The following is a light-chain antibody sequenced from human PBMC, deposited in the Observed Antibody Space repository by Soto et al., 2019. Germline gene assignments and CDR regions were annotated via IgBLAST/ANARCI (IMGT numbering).Light chain of an antibody. V-gene: IGLV1-40*01. CDR2: GSS. CDR3: QSYDSSLINYV. Sequence: QSVLTQPPSVSGAPGQRVTISCTGSTSNIGADYDVHWYQQFPGTAPKLLIYGSSDRPSGVPDRFSGSKSGTSASLAITGLQAEDEADYYCQSYDSSLINYVFGTGTKVTVL. J-gene: IGLJ1*01. CDR1: TSNIGADYD.